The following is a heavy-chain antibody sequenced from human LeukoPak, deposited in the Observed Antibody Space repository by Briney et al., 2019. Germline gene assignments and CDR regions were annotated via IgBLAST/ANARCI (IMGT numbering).Heavy chain of an antibody. D-gene: IGHD3-10*01. V-gene: IGHV4-34*01. Sequence: SETLSLTCAVYGAPFSGYWWYWIRQPPGKGLEWIGEINHSRITNYNPSLKSRVTISVDTSKNQFSLKLSSVTAADTAVYYCARGPTNYYGSGHRYYMDVWGKGTTVTVSS. CDR1: GAPFSGYW. J-gene: IGHJ6*03. CDR3: ARGPTNYYGSGHRYYMDV. CDR2: INHSRIT.